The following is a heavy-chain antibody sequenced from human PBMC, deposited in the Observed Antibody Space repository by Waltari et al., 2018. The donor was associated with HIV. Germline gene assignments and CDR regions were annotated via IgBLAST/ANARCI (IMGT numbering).Heavy chain of an antibody. CDR3: ARHSDGRVFDY. CDR1: GYTFTGHY. D-gene: IGHD2-15*01. J-gene: IGHJ4*02. Sequence: QVQLVQSGAAVKKPGASLKVSCNTSGYTFTGHYMHWARQAPGQGLEWMGWINPNSGGTNYAQKFQGRVTMTRDTSISTVYMQLSRLRSDDTAVYYCARHSDGRVFDYWGQGTLVTVSS. V-gene: IGHV1-2*02. CDR2: INPNSGGT.